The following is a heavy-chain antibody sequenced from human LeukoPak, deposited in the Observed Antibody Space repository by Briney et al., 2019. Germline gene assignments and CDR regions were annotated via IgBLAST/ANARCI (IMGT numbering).Heavy chain of an antibody. V-gene: IGHV3-23*01. CDR2: IRGSGDST. CDR3: AKEGPTTVTTHFDY. CDR1: GFTFSNYG. Sequence: GGSLRLSCAASGFTFSNYGMSWVRQAPGKGLEWVSVIRGSGDSTYYADSVKGRFTISRDNSKNTLYLQMNSLRAEDTAVYYCAKEGPTTVTTHFDYWGQGTLVTVSS. J-gene: IGHJ4*02. D-gene: IGHD4-17*01.